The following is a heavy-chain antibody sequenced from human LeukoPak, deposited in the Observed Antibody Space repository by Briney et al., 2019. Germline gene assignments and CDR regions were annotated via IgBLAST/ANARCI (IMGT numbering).Heavy chain of an antibody. CDR1: GYTFTSYG. CDR3: ARSGYSYGYYYGMDV. Sequence: GASVKVSSKASGYTFTSYGISWVRQAPGQGLEWMGWISAYNGNTNYAQKLQGRVTMTTDTSTSTAYMELRSLRSDDTAVYYCARSGYSYGYYYGMDVWGQGTTVTVSS. CDR2: ISAYNGNT. D-gene: IGHD5-18*01. V-gene: IGHV1-18*01. J-gene: IGHJ6*02.